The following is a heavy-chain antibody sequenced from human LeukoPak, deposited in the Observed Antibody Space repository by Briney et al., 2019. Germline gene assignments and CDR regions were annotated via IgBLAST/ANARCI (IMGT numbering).Heavy chain of an antibody. D-gene: IGHD3-10*01. V-gene: IGHV1-69*06. Sequence: GASVKVSCKASGGTFSSYAISWVRQAPGQGLEWMGGIIPIFGTANYAQKFQGRVTMTEDTSTDTAYMELSSLTSDDTAVYYCATDLAMVRGVIGGDYWGQGTLVTVSS. J-gene: IGHJ4*02. CDR3: ATDLAMVRGVIGGDY. CDR1: GGTFSSYA. CDR2: IIPIFGTA.